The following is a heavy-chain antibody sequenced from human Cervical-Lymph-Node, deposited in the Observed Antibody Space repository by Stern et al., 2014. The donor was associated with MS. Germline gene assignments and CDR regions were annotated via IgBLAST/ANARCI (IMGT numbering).Heavy chain of an antibody. Sequence: EVQLVESGGGLVKPGGSLRLSCAASGFTFSSYSMNWVRQAPGKGLEWVSSISSSSSYIYYADSVKGRFTISRDNAKNSLYLQMNSRRAEDTAVYYCARGGAARSYYYGMDVWGQGTTVTVSS. J-gene: IGHJ6*02. CDR3: ARGGAARSYYYGMDV. CDR2: ISSSSSYI. CDR1: GFTFSSYS. V-gene: IGHV3-21*01. D-gene: IGHD6-6*01.